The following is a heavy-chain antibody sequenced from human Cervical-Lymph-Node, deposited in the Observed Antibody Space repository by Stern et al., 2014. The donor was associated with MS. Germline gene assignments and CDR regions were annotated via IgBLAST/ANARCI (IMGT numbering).Heavy chain of an antibody. CDR3: ARVLDY. CDR1: GYSISSGHY. D-gene: IGHD2/OR15-2a*01. CDR2: IHHSGTA. Sequence: QVQLQESGPGLAKPSETLSLTCAVSGYSISSGHYWTWIRQPPGKGLEWIGNIHHSGTASYNPSLKSRVTMSVDTPQTQFPLNLSSVTAADTAVYYCARVLDYWGQGTLVTVSS. J-gene: IGHJ4*02. V-gene: IGHV4-38-2*01.